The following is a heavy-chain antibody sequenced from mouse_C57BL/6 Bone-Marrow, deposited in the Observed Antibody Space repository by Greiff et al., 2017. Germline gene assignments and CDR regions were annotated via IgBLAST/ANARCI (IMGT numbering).Heavy chain of an antibody. CDR2: INPGSGGT. V-gene: IGHV1-54*01. Sequence: VKLQESGAELVRPGTSVKVSCKASGYAFTNYLIEWVKQRPGQGLEWIGVINPGSGGTNYNEKFKGKATLTADKSSSTAYMQLSSLTSEDSAVYFCARWGYYYGSSPDYWGQGTTLTVSS. J-gene: IGHJ2*01. CDR1: GYAFTNYL. CDR3: ARWGYYYGSSPDY. D-gene: IGHD1-1*01.